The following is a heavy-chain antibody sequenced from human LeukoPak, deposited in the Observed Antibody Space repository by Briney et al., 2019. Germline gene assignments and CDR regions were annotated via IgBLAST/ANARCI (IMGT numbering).Heavy chain of an antibody. D-gene: IGHD2-15*01. J-gene: IGHJ4*02. CDR1: GGSVSSGSYY. CDR3: ARACSGGSCYSYTFDY. Sequence: PETLSLTCTVSGGSVSSGSYYWSWIRQPPGKGLEWIGYIYYSGSTNYNPSLKSRVTISVDTSKNQFSLKLSSVTAADTAVYYCARACSGGSCYSYTFDYWGQGTLVTVSS. V-gene: IGHV4-61*01. CDR2: IYYSGST.